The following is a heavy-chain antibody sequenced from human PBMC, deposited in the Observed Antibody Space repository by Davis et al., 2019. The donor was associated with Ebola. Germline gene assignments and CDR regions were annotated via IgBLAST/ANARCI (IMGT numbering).Heavy chain of an antibody. CDR2: INHSGST. CDR3: AKGAGPYGSGS. CDR1: TGSFSGFY. J-gene: IGHJ4*02. V-gene: IGHV4-34*01. D-gene: IGHD3-10*01. Sequence: MPSETLSLTCDVSTGSFSGFYWSWIRQPPGKGLEWIGEINHSGSTNYNPSLKSRVTISVDTSKNQFSLKLSSVTAADTAVYYCAKGAGPYGSGSWGQGTLVTVSS.